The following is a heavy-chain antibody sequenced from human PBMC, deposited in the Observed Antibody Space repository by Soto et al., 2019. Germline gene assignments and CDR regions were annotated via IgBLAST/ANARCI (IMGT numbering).Heavy chain of an antibody. CDR3: AKDFKVSGSHYGTLNYYYGMDV. CDR2: ISYDGYLK. V-gene: IGHV3-30*18. Sequence: GGSLRLSCAASGFTFSTYGMQWVRQAPGKGLEWVAVISYDGYLKYYVDAVRGRFTVARDNSKNTLFLEMNSLRVEDTAVYFCAKDFKVSGSHYGTLNYYYGMDVWGQGTTVTVSS. CDR1: GFTFSTYG. J-gene: IGHJ6*02. D-gene: IGHD3-10*01.